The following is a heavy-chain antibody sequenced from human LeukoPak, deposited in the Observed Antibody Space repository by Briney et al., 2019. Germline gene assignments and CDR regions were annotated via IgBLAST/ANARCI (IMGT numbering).Heavy chain of an antibody. CDR2: ISAYNGNT. D-gene: IGHD6-19*01. V-gene: IGHV1-18*01. CDR3: ARDRAGTGQTGFDP. J-gene: IGHJ5*02. CDR1: GYTFTSYG. Sequence: ASVKVSCKASGYTFTSYGISWVRQAPGQGLEWMGWISAYNGNTNYAQKLQGRVTMTTDTSTSTAYMELRSLRSDDTAVYYCARDRAGTGQTGFDPWGQGTLVTVSS.